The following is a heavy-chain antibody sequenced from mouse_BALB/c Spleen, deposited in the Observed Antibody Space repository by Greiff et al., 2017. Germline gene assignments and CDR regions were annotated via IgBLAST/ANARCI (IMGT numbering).Heavy chain of an antibody. V-gene: IGHV5-17*02. D-gene: IGHD2-5*01. CDR3: ASSNPAWFAY. CDR1: GFTFSSFG. J-gene: IGHJ3*01. CDR2: ISSGSSTI. Sequence: EVQGVESGGGLVQPGGSRKLSCAASGFTFSSFGMHWVRQAPEKGLEWVAYISSGSSTIYYADTVKGRFTISRDNPKNTLFLQMTSLRSEDTAMYYCASSNPAWFAYWGQGTLVTVSA.